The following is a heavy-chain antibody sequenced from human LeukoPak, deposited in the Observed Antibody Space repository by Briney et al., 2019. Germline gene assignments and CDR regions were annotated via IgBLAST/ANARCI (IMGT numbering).Heavy chain of an antibody. Sequence: GGSLRLSCAASGFSFSSDWMIWVRQAPGKGLEWVANIKPDEGEKYYLESVKGRFTVSRDNAKNSLYLQMNNLRVEDTAVYYCARDRDWRPNSAFDIWGQGTMVTVSS. CDR1: GFSFSSDW. V-gene: IGHV3-7*01. CDR3: ARDRDWRPNSAFDI. J-gene: IGHJ3*02. CDR2: IKPDEGEK. D-gene: IGHD3-3*01.